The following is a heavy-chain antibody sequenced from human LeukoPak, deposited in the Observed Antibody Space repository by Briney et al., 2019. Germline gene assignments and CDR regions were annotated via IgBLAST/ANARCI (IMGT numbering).Heavy chain of an antibody. J-gene: IGHJ4*02. CDR3: ARDVEMGFDY. CDR1: GFTFTTYA. CDR2: IYSGGST. Sequence: GGSLRLSCAASGFTFTTYAMSWVRQAPGKGLEWVSVIYSGGSTYYADSVKGRFTISRDNSKNTLYLQMNSLRAEDTAVYYCARDVEMGFDYWGQGTLVTVSS. D-gene: IGHD5-24*01. V-gene: IGHV3-53*01.